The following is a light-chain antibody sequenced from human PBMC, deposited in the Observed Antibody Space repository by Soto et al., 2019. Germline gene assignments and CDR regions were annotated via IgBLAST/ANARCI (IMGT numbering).Light chain of an antibody. CDR1: QSVSSN. V-gene: IGKV3-11*01. CDR2: DAS. J-gene: IGKJ4*01. CDR3: HQRSNWPPT. Sequence: EDVLTQSPATLSLSPGERATLSCRASQSVSSNLAWYQQRPGQAPRLLIYDASNRATGIPARFSGSGSGTDFTLTISSLQPEDFALYYCHQRSNWPPTFGGGTKVDTK.